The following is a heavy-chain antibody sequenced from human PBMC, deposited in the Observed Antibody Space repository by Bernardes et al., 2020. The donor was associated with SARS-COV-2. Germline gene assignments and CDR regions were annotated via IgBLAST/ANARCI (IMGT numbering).Heavy chain of an antibody. Sequence: GGYPSRSCAASGFTFSSHRVHWVRQAPGEGVMWGARINSDGRTIDYADSVKGRITISRDNAKNTLYLQMNSLTVDDTAMYYCARAGQFYFEYWGQGTLVTVSS. J-gene: IGHJ4*02. CDR3: ARAGQFYFEY. V-gene: IGHV3-74*01. CDR2: INSDGRTI. CDR1: GFTFSSHR.